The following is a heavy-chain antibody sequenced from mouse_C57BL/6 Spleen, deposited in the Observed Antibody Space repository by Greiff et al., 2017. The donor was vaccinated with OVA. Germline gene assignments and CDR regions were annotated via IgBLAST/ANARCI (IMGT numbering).Heavy chain of an antibody. CDR2: INPNNGGT. Sequence: EVQLVESGPELVKPGASVKISCKASGYTFTDYYMNWVKQSHGKSLEWIGDINPNNGGTSYNQKFKGKATLTVDKSSSTAYMELRSLTSEDSAVYYCARKGIYYGNYVVYYFDYWGQGTTLTVSS. CDR3: ARKGIYYGNYVVYYFDY. CDR1: GYTFTDYY. V-gene: IGHV1-26*01. D-gene: IGHD2-1*01. J-gene: IGHJ2*01.